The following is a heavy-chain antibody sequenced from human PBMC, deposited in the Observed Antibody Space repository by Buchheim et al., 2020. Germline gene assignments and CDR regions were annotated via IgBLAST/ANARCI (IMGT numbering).Heavy chain of an antibody. CDR1: GFTFSSYG. V-gene: IGHV3-30*18. CDR2: ISYDGSNK. J-gene: IGHJ6*02. CDR3: AKDGELRYFDWLFANHGMDV. Sequence: QVQLVESGGGVVQPGRSLRLSCAASGFTFSSYGMHWVRQAPGKGLEWVAVISYDGSNKYYADSVKGRFTISRDNSKNTLYLQMNSLRAEDTAVYYCAKDGELRYFDWLFANHGMDVWGQGTT. D-gene: IGHD3-9*01.